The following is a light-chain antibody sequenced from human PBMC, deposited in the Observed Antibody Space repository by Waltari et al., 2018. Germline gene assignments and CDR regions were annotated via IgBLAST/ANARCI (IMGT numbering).Light chain of an antibody. CDR2: RNN. CDR3: ASWDESHYV. CDR1: ISNLGSNY. V-gene: IGLV1-47*01. Sequence: QSVLTQPPSASETPGQRVIISCSGSISNLGSNYLYWYQQPPGTAPKLPIYRNNQRPSGVPDRFSGSKSGTSASLAISGLRSEDEGVYYCASWDESHYVFGSGTRVTVV. J-gene: IGLJ1*01.